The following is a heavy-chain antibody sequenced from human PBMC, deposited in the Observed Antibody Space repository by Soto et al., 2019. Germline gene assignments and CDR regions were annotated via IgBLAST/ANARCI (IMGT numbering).Heavy chain of an antibody. V-gene: IGHV1-69*13. CDR2: IIPIFGTA. Sequence: GASVKVSCKASGGTFSSYAISWVRQAPGQGLEWMGGIIPIFGTANYAQKFQGRVTITADESTSTAYMELSSLRSEDTAVYYCARRYCSSTSCYTGYSYGSAFDYWGQGTLVTVSS. CDR1: GGTFSSYA. D-gene: IGHD2-2*02. J-gene: IGHJ4*02. CDR3: ARRYCSSTSCYTGYSYGSAFDY.